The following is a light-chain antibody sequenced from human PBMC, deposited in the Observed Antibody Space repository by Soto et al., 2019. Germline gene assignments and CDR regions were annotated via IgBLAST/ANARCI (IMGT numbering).Light chain of an antibody. CDR2: GNN. CDR3: QSFDTRLNSVV. Sequence: QAVVTQPPSVSGAPGQRVTFSCTGSSSNIGAGYDVHWYQQFPGRAPKLLMYGNNNRPSGVPDRFSGSKSGTSASLDITGLQADDEADYYCQSFDTRLNSVVFGGGTKLTVL. CDR1: SSNIGAGYD. J-gene: IGLJ2*01. V-gene: IGLV1-40*01.